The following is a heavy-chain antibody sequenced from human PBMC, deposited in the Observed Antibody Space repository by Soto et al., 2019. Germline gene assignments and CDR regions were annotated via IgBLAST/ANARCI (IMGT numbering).Heavy chain of an antibody. CDR1: GYTFTSYG. CDR2: ISAYNGNT. Sequence: ASVKVSCTASGYTFTSYGISWVRQAPGQGLEWMGWISAYNGNTNYAQKLQGRVTMTTDTSTSTAYMELRSLRSDDTAVYYCAGDMGWVDIVVVPTRFDYWGQGTLVTVSS. D-gene: IGHD2-2*01. V-gene: IGHV1-18*01. CDR3: AGDMGWVDIVVVPTRFDY. J-gene: IGHJ4*02.